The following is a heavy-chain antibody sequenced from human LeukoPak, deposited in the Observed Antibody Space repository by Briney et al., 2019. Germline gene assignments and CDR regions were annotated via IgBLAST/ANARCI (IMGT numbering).Heavy chain of an antibody. D-gene: IGHD3-22*01. CDR1: GFTVSSNY. V-gene: IGHV3-53*01. Sequence: GGSLRLSCAASGFTVSSNYMSWLRQAPAKGLEWVSVIYSGGSTYYADSVKGRFTISRDSSKNTLYLQMNSLRAEDTAVYYCARSDYYDSSALDYWGQGTLVTVSS. CDR3: ARSDYYDSSALDY. J-gene: IGHJ4*02. CDR2: IYSGGST.